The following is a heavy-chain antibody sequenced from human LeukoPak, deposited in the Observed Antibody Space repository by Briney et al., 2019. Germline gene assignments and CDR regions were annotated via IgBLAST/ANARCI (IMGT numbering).Heavy chain of an antibody. V-gene: IGHV4-34*01. D-gene: IGHD3-10*01. CDR2: INHSGST. Sequence: PSETLSLTCAVYGGSFSGYYWSWIRQPPGKGLEWIGEINHSGSTNYNPSFKSRVTISVDTSKNQFSLKLSSVTAADTAVYYCARGRYYSDPWGQGTLVTVSS. CDR1: GGSFSGYY. CDR3: ARGRYYSDP. J-gene: IGHJ5*02.